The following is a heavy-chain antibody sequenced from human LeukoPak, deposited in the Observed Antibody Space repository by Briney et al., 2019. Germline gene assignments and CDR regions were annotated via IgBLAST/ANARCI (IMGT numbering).Heavy chain of an antibody. J-gene: IGHJ4*03. Sequence: GGSLRLSCAASGFTFSSYGMHWVRQAPGKGLEWVAVIWYDGSNKYYADSVKGRLTISRDNSKNTLYLQMNRLRAEDTAVYYCAKLPSGSYQGYFDYWGQGMLVTVSS. CDR1: GFTFSSYG. CDR3: AKLPSGSYQGYFDY. V-gene: IGHV3-33*06. CDR2: IWYDGSNK. D-gene: IGHD1-26*01.